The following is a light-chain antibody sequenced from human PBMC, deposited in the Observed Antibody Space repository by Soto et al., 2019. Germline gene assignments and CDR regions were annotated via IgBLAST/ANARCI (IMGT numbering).Light chain of an antibody. Sequence: QSALTQPRSVSGSPGQSITISCTGSSSDVGAYNFVSWYQHHPGRAPKLILYEVTTRPSGVSSRFSGSKSGNTASLTISGLQADDEATYYCSSYTSTNTPHVCGTGTKGTV. CDR3: SSYTSTNTPHV. J-gene: IGLJ1*01. V-gene: IGLV2-14*01. CDR2: EVT. CDR1: SSDVGAYNF.